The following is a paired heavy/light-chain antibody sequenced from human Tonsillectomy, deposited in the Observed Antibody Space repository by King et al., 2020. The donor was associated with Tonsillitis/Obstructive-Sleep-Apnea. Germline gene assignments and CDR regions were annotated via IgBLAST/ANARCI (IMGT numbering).Light chain of an antibody. CDR1: QSVLYSSINKNY. CDR3: QQYYLTPPT. V-gene: IGKV4-1*01. J-gene: IGKJ1*01. Sequence: DIVMTQSPDSLAVSLGERATINCKSSQSVLYSSINKNYLAWYQQKARQPPKLLIYWASTRESGVPDRFSASGSGTDFTLTISSLQAEDVAVYFCQQYYLTPPTFGQGTKVEIK. CDR2: WAS.
Heavy chain of an antibody. CDR3: ARSSFYGSGSLNFDY. V-gene: IGHV4-59*01. D-gene: IGHD3-10*01. CDR1: GGSISTYY. Sequence: QVQLQESGPGLVKPSETLSLTCTVSGGSISTYYWSWLRQPPGKGLEWIGYIYYSGSTHYNPSLKSRVTISVDTSKNQFSLKLSSVTTADTAVYYCARSSFYGSGSLNFDYWAQGSLVTVSS. CDR2: IYYSGST. J-gene: IGHJ4*02.